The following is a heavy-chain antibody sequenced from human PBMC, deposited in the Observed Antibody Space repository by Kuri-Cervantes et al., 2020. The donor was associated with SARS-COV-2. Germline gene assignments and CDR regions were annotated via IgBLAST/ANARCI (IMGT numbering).Heavy chain of an antibody. J-gene: IGHJ5*02. V-gene: IGHV3-23*01. D-gene: IGHD3-22*01. CDR1: GFTFGSYS. CDR2: ISGSGGST. Sequence: GESLKISCAASGFTFGSYSMNWVRQAPGKGLEWVSAISGSGGSTYYADSVKGRFTISRDNSKNTLYLQMNSLRAEDTAVYYCAKWAPSSGYYFKSWFDPWGQGTLVTVSS. CDR3: AKWAPSSGYYFKSWFDP.